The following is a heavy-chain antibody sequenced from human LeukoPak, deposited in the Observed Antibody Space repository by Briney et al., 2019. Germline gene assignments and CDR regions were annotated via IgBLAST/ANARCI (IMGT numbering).Heavy chain of an antibody. CDR3: AQGRTTITCIDY. V-gene: IGHV3-23*01. CDR1: GFTFSSYA. D-gene: IGHD1-26*01. J-gene: IGHJ4*02. CDR2: ISGSGGST. Sequence: GGSLRLSCAASGFTFSSYAMSWVRQAPGKGLEWVSAISGSGGSTYYADPVKGRFTISRDNSKNTLYLQMNSLRVEDTAVYYCAQGRTTITCIDYWGQGTLVTVSS.